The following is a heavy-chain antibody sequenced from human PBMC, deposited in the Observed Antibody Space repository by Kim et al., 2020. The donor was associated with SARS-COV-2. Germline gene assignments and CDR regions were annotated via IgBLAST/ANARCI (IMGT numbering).Heavy chain of an antibody. CDR3: TTGHITMVRGVIITTFDY. D-gene: IGHD3-10*01. CDR1: GFTFSNAW. V-gene: IGHV3-15*01. CDR2: IKSKTDGGTT. Sequence: GGSLRLSCAASGFTFSNAWMSWVRQAPGKGLEWVGRIKSKTDGGTTDYAAPVKGRFTISRDDSKNTLYLQMNSLKTEDTAVYYCTTGHITMVRGVIITTFDYWGQGTLVTVSS. J-gene: IGHJ4*02.